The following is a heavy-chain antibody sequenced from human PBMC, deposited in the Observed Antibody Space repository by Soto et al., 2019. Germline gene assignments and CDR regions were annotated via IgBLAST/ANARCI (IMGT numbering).Heavy chain of an antibody. D-gene: IGHD3-10*01. CDR2: IIPIFGTA. CDR1: GGTFSSYA. Sequence: SVKVSCKASGGTFSSYAISWVRQAPGQGLEWMGGIIPIFGTANYAQKFQGRVTITADESTSTAYMELSSLRSDDTAVYYCARDPQHYYGSGRSYNWFDPWGQGTLVTVSS. V-gene: IGHV1-69*13. J-gene: IGHJ5*02. CDR3: ARDPQHYYGSGRSYNWFDP.